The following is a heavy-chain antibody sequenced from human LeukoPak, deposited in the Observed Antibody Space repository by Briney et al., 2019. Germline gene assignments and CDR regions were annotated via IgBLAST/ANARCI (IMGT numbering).Heavy chain of an antibody. CDR3: ARRPRDTSGYYLGAFHD. V-gene: IGHV3-23*01. CDR2: IGVSGADT. CDR1: GFTFRNYA. J-gene: IGHJ3*01. Sequence: GGSLRLSCAASGFTFRNYAMTWVRQAPGKGLEWVSVIGVSGADTYYSDSVKGRFTVSRDNSQNTLFLHMSSLRAEDTAVYFCARRPRDTSGYYLGAFHDWGQGTTVTVSS. D-gene: IGHD3-22*01.